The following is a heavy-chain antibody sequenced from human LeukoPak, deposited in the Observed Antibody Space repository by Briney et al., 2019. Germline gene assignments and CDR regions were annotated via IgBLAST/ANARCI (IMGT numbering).Heavy chain of an antibody. D-gene: IGHD3-10*01. CDR1: GFTFNSYW. CDR2: IKRDGSEK. Sequence: GGSLRLSCAASGFTFNSYWMNWVRQAPGKGLEWVANIKRDGSEKYYVDSVKGRFTISRDNAKNSLYLQMNSLRAEDTAVYYCARRSGGDYWGQGTLVTVSS. V-gene: IGHV3-7*01. J-gene: IGHJ4*02. CDR3: ARRSGGDY.